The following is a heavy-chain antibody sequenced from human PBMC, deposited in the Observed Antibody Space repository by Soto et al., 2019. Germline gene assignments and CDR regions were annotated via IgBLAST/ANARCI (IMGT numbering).Heavy chain of an antibody. V-gene: IGHV3-15*07. J-gene: IGHJ4*02. CDR1: GFIFSNAW. Sequence: GGSLRLSCAASGFIFSNAWMNWVRQAPGKGLEWVGRIKSKTDGGTTDYAAPVRGRFTISRDDSKTLAYLQMDSLKTEDTAVYYCARDEAPDYSGQGILVTVSS. CDR2: IKSKTDGGTT. CDR3: ARDEAPDY.